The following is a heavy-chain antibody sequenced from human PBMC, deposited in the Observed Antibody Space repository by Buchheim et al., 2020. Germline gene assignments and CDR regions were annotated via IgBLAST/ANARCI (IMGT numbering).Heavy chain of an antibody. CDR3: AREDIVGAILDY. D-gene: IGHD1-26*01. Sequence: QVQLVESGGGVVQPGRSLRLSCAASGFTFSSYGMHWVRQAPGKGLEWVAVIWYDGSNKYYADSVKGRFTIYRDNSQNTPYPQMNSLRAEDTAVYYCAREDIVGAILDYWGQGTL. CDR1: GFTFSSYG. J-gene: IGHJ4*02. V-gene: IGHV3-33*01. CDR2: IWYDGSNK.